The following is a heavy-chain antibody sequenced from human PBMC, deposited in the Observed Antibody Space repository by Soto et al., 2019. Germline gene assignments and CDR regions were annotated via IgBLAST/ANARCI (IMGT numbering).Heavy chain of an antibody. D-gene: IGHD2-21*02. CDR3: ARGCGGDCYDFDY. Sequence: GASVKVSCKASGYTFTSYAMHWVRQAPGQRLEWMGWINAGNGNTKYSQKFQGRVTITRDTSASTAYMELSSLRSEDTAVYYCARGCGGDCYDFDYWGQGTLVTVSS. V-gene: IGHV1-3*01. J-gene: IGHJ4*02. CDR2: INAGNGNT. CDR1: GYTFTSYA.